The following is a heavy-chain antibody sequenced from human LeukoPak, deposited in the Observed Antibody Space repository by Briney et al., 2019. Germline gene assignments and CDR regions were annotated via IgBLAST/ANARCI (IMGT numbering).Heavy chain of an antibody. CDR2: ISYDGSNK. CDR3: ARDRRQWPVLYYFDY. J-gene: IGHJ4*02. CDR1: GFTFSSYA. V-gene: IGHV3-30*04. Sequence: GGSLRLSCAASGFTFSSYAMSWVRQAPGKGLEWVAVISYDGSNKYYADSVKGRFTNSRDNSKNTLYLQMNSLRAEDTAVYYCARDRRQWPVLYYFDYWGQGTLVNGSS. D-gene: IGHD6-19*01.